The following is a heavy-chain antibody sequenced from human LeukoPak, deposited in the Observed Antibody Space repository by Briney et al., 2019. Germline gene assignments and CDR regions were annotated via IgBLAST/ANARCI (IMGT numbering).Heavy chain of an antibody. D-gene: IGHD3-22*01. V-gene: IGHV3-21*04. CDR1: GFTFSSYS. CDR3: AKDQGLGTYYYDSSGFDY. J-gene: IGHJ4*02. CDR2: ISSSSSYI. Sequence: GGSLRLSCAASGFTFSSYSMNWVRQAPGKGLEWVSSISSSSSYIYYADSVKGRFTISRDNAKNSLYLQMNSLRAEDTALYYCAKDQGLGTYYYDSSGFDYWGQGTLVTVSS.